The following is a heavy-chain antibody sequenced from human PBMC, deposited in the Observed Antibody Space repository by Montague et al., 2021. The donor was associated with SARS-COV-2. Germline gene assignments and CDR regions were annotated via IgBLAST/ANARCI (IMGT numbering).Heavy chain of an antibody. V-gene: IGHV2-5*02. CDR2: IYWDDNK. Sequence: PALVKPTQTLTLTCTFSGFSLSASGVGVGWIRQPPGKALEWLALIYWDDNKRYSPSLESRLTITKDTSKNRVVLTMTNMDPVDTATYYCAHRWRGGYNFGSHLFDYWGQGTLVTVSS. J-gene: IGHJ4*02. CDR1: GFSLSASGVG. CDR3: AHRWRGGYNFGSHLFDY. D-gene: IGHD5-18*01.